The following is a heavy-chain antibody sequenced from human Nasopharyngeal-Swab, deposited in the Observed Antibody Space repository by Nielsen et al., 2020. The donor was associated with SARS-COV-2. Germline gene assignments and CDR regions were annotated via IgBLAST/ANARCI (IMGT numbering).Heavy chain of an antibody. Sequence: LSLTCAASGFTFTSYAMNWVRQAPGKGLEWVAFIRYDGSDYYYADSVEGRLTISRDNSKNTLYLQLNSLRAEDTAVYYCARQDSSAYYYVFNYWGQGTLVTVSS. CDR2: IRYDGSDY. D-gene: IGHD3-22*01. CDR3: ARQDSSAYYYVFNY. CDR1: GFTFTSYA. V-gene: IGHV3-30*02. J-gene: IGHJ4*02.